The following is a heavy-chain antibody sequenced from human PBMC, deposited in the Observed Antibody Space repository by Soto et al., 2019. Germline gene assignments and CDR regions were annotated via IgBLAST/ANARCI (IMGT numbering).Heavy chain of an antibody. V-gene: IGHV1-3*01. D-gene: IGHD3-10*01. Sequence: QVQLEQSGAEVKKPGASVKVSCQTSGYTFTSYTLHWVRQAPGQGLEWLGWINAGNGREKYSQRFQDRVSLSTDRSTSTAFMEIRAPRAEHAAVYYWARGGGWVGEASFDTWGQGTLVIVSS. CDR2: INAGNGRE. CDR3: ARGGGWVGEASFDT. J-gene: IGHJ4*02. CDR1: GYTFTSYT.